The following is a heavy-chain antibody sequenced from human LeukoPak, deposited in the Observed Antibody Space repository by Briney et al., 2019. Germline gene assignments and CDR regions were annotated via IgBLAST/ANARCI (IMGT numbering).Heavy chain of an antibody. CDR3: ARAGPSYYDFWSGYHENNWFDP. CDR1: GGSISSYY. D-gene: IGHD3-3*01. J-gene: IGHJ5*02. Sequence: SETLSLTCTVSGGSISSYYWSWIRQPPGKGLEWIGYINYSGNTNYNPSLKSRVTIAVDTSKNQFSLKLSSVTAADTAVYYCARAGPSYYDFWSGYHENNWFDPWGQGTLVTVSS. CDR2: INYSGNT. V-gene: IGHV4-59*01.